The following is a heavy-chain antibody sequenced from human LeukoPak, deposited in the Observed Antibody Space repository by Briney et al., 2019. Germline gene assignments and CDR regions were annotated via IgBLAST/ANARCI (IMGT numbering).Heavy chain of an antibody. CDR3: AKGIPTSSSWTLPNYFDY. D-gene: IGHD6-13*01. CDR1: GFTFSSYA. CDR2: ISGSGGST. J-gene: IGHJ4*02. V-gene: IGHV3-23*01. Sequence: GGSLRLSCAASGFTFSSYAMSWVRQAPGKGLEWVSAISGSGGSTYYADSVKGRFTISRDNSKNTLYLQMNSLRAEDTAVYYCAKGIPTSSSWTLPNYFDYWGQGTLVTVSS.